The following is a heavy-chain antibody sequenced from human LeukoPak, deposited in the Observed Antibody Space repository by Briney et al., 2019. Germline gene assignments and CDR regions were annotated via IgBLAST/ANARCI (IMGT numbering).Heavy chain of an antibody. CDR3: ARDGLGLEWLLRENDAFDI. V-gene: IGHV3-21*01. J-gene: IGHJ3*02. D-gene: IGHD3-3*01. Sequence: KPGGSLRLSCAASGFTFSSYSMNWVRQAPGKGLGWVSFISSSSSYIYYADSVKGRFTISRDNAKNSLYLQMNSLRAEDTAVYYCARDGLGLEWLLRENDAFDIWGQGTMVTVSS. CDR2: ISSSSSYI. CDR1: GFTFSSYS.